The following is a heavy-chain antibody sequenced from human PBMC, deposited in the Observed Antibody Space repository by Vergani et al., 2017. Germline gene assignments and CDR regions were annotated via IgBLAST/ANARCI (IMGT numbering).Heavy chain of an antibody. D-gene: IGHD3-22*01. Sequence: ESGGGLVQPGGSLRLSCAASGFTFSSYAMSWVRQAPGKALEWLAHIFSNDEKSYSTSLKSRLTISKDTSKSQVVLTMTNMDPVDTATYYCARTWYYYDSSGYPHFDYWGQGTLVTVSS. CDR1: GFTFSSYA. J-gene: IGHJ4*02. V-gene: IGHV2-26*01. CDR2: IFSNDEK. CDR3: ARTWYYYDSSGYPHFDY.